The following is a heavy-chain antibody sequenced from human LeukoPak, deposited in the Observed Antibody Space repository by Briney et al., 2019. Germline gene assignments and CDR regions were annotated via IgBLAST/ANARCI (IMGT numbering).Heavy chain of an antibody. CDR3: ARAYCYYMDV. CDR2: INDSVST. V-gene: IGHV4-34*01. J-gene: IGHJ6*03. D-gene: IGHD2-15*01. Sequence: SETLSLTSAVYGGSFSDYYRSWIRQPPGKGLEWIGEINDSVSTHYNPSLRSRVTMSIDTSKHQFSLKLTSVTAADTAVYYCARAYCYYMDVWGKGTTVTVCS. CDR1: GGSFSDYY.